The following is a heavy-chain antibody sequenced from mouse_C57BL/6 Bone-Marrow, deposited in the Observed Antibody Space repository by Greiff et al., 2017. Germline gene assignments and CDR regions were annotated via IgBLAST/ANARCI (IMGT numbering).Heavy chain of an antibody. J-gene: IGHJ3*01. Sequence: QVQLKQPGAELVRPGTSVKLSCKASGYTFTSYWMHWVKQRPGQGLEWIGVIDPSDSYTNYNQKFKGKATLTVDTSSSTAYMQLSSLTSEDSAVYYCARLGAYWGQGTLVTVSA. CDR1: GYTFTSYW. V-gene: IGHV1-59*01. CDR2: IDPSDSYT. CDR3: ARLGAY. D-gene: IGHD4-1*01.